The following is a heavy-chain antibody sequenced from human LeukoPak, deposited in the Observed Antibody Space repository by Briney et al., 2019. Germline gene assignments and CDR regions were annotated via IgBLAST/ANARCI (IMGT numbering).Heavy chain of an antibody. D-gene: IGHD6-19*01. CDR1: GGSFSGYY. J-gene: IGHJ5*02. CDR3: VRGRYSSGWFKDKNWFDP. CDR2: INHSGST. V-gene: IGHV4-34*01. Sequence: PSETLFLTCAVYGGSFSGYYWSWIRQPPGKGLEWIGEINHSGSTNYNPSLKSRVTISVDTSKNQFSLKLSSVTAADTAVYYCVRGRYSSGWFKDKNWFDPWGQGIPVTVSS.